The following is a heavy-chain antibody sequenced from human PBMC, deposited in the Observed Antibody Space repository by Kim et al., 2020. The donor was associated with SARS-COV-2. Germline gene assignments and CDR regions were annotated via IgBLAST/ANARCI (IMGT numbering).Heavy chain of an antibody. V-gene: IGHV4-31*03. CDR2: IYYSGST. D-gene: IGHD3-3*01. J-gene: IGHJ4*02. CDR1: GGSISSGGYY. CDR3: ARATTIFGVVIQSFDY. Sequence: SETLSLTCTVSGGSISSGGYYWSWIRQHPGKGLEWIGYIYYSGSTYYNPSLKSRVTISVDTSKNQFSLKLSSVTAADTAVYYCARATTIFGVVIQSFDYWGQGTPVTVSS.